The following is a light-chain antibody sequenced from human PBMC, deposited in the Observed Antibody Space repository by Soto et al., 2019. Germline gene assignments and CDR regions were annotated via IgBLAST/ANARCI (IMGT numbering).Light chain of an antibody. Sequence: EIVLTQSPATLSLSPGERATLSCRASQSLSGQLAWYQQKPGQAPRLLIYDASNRATGIPARFSGSGSATDFTFTISSLEPEDFAVYFCQHRCDWPLTFGGGTKVEIK. CDR2: DAS. V-gene: IGKV3-11*01. CDR3: QHRCDWPLT. CDR1: QSLSGQ. J-gene: IGKJ4*01.